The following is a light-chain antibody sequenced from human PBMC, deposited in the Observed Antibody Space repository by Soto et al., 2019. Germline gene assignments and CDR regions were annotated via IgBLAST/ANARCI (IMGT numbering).Light chain of an antibody. V-gene: IGKV3-20*01. CDR2: GAS. CDR1: QSVRGNY. CDR3: YHYGSSQPT. J-gene: IGKJ4*01. Sequence: EIVLTQSPGTLSLSPGERATLSCRASQSVRGNYLAWYQQTPRQAPRLLIYGASSGATGIPDRFVGSGSETDFILTSLRLEPEDCSVYYWYHYGSSQPTFGGGTKVEMK.